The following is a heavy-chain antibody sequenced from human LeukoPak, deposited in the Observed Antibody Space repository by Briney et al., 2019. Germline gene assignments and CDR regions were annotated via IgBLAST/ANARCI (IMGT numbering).Heavy chain of an antibody. CDR3: ATPNDSSDYYRSEYFQH. D-gene: IGHD3-22*01. Sequence: GGSLRLSCAASGFTFKSYAMNWVRQAPGKGLEWVSGISGSGGSTYYADSVKGRFTISRDNSKNTLYLQMNNLRAEDTAVYYCATPNDSSDYYRSEYFQHWGQGTLVTVSS. CDR1: GFTFKSYA. CDR2: ISGSGGST. J-gene: IGHJ1*01. V-gene: IGHV3-23*01.